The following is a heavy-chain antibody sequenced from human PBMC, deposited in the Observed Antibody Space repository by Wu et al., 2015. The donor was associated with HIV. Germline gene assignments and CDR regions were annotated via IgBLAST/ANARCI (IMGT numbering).Heavy chain of an antibody. CDR2: INPKSGDT. V-gene: IGHV1-2*02. CDR3: ARELFWSGYPQIPFDP. J-gene: IGHJ5*02. Sequence: QVQLVQSGAEVKKPGASVKVSCKTSRYTFTDYSIHWVRQAPGQGLEWMGWINPKSGDTKSVQKFQGRVTMTRDTSINTAYMELNRLRSDDTAMYYCARELFWSGYPQIPFDPWGQGTLVTVSS. CDR1: RYTFTDYS. D-gene: IGHD3-3*01.